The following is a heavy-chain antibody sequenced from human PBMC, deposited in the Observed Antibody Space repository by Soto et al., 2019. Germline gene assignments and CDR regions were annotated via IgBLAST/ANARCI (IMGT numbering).Heavy chain of an antibody. J-gene: IGHJ6*02. CDR1: GFTFSSYA. D-gene: IGHD1-26*01. CDR3: AREMIVGATNYYYGMDV. V-gene: IGHV3-30-3*01. Sequence: GGSLRLSCAASGFTFSSYAMHWVRQAPGKGLEWVAVISYDGSNKYYADSVKGRFTISRDNSKNTLYLQMNSLRAEDTAVYYCAREMIVGATNYYYGMDVWGQGTTVTVSS. CDR2: ISYDGSNK.